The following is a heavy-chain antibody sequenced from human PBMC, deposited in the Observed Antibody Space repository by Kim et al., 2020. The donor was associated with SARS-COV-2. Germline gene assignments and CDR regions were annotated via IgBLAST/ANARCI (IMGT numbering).Heavy chain of an antibody. CDR1: GFTFSSYG. V-gene: IGHV3-33*01. CDR2: IWYDGSNK. CDR3: ARAYYDFWSGAGTFSDY. J-gene: IGHJ4*02. Sequence: GGSLRLSCAASGFTFSSYGMHWVRQAPGKGLEWVAVIWYDGSNKYYADSVKGRFTISRDNSKNTLYLQMNSLRAEDTAVYYCARAYYDFWSGAGTFSDYWGQGTLVTVSS. D-gene: IGHD3-3*01.